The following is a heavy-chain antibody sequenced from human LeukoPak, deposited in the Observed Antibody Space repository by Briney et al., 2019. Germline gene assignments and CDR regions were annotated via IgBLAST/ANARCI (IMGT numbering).Heavy chain of an antibody. J-gene: IGHJ4*02. CDR2: IYWDDDK. CDR1: GFSLSTSGVG. V-gene: IGHV2-5*02. Sequence: ESGPTLVKPTQTLTLTCTFSGFSLSTSGVGVGWIRQPPGKALEWLALIYWDDDKRYSPSLKSRLTITKDTSKNQVVLTMTNMDPVDTATYYCARDYSNYAEMDNFDYWGQGTLVTVSS. D-gene: IGHD4-11*01. CDR3: ARDYSNYAEMDNFDY.